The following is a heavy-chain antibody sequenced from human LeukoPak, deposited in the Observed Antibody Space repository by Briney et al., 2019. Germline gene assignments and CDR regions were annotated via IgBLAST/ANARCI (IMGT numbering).Heavy chain of an antibody. J-gene: IGHJ5*02. CDR2: IYYSGST. D-gene: IGHD1-1*01. V-gene: IGHV4-59*01. Sequence: KPSETLSLTCTVSGGSISSYYWSWIRRPPGKGLEWIGYIYYSGSTNYNPSLKSRVTISVDTSKNQFSLKLSSVTAADTAVYYCARGGSTGTNLNWVDPWGQGTLVTVSS. CDR3: ARGGSTGTNLNWVDP. CDR1: GGSISSYY.